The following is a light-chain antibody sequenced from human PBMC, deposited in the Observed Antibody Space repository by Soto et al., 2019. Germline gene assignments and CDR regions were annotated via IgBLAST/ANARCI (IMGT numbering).Light chain of an antibody. CDR1: SSNIGGNF. V-gene: IGLV1-51*02. CDR3: ATWDGSLTAYV. CDR2: ENN. Sequence: QSVLTQPPSVSAAPGQKVTISCSGSSSNIGGNFVSWYQQLPGTVPKLLIYENNRRPSGIPDRFSGSKSATSATLVITGPXXXDEADYYCATWDGSLTAYVFGAGTKLTVL. J-gene: IGLJ1*01.